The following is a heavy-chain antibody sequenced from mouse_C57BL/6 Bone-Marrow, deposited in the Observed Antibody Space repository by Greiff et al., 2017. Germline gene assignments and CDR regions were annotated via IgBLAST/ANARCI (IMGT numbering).Heavy chain of an antibody. J-gene: IGHJ2*01. Sequence: EVMLVESGAELVRPGASVKLSCTASGFNIKDDYMHWVKQRPEQGLEWIGWIDPETGDTEYASKFQGKATITADTSSNTAYLQLTSLTSEDTAVYYCTTPGGYFDYGGQGTTLTVSS. CDR1: GFNIKDDY. CDR2: IDPETGDT. V-gene: IGHV14-4*01. CDR3: TTPGGYFDY.